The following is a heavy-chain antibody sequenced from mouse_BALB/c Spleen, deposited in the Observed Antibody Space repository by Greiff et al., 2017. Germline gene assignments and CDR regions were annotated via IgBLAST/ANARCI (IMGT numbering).Heavy chain of an antibody. CDR3: TLYGSSSHFAY. D-gene: IGHD1-1*01. CDR1: GYTFTSYW. Sequence: QVQLQQPGAELVKPGASVKMSCKASGYTFTSYWMHWVKQRPGQGLEWIGTIDPSDSYTSYNQKFKGKATLTVDTSSSTAYMQLSSLTSEDSAVYYCTLYGSSSHFAYWGQGTLVTVSA. V-gene: IGHV1S127*01. CDR2: IDPSDSYT. J-gene: IGHJ3*01.